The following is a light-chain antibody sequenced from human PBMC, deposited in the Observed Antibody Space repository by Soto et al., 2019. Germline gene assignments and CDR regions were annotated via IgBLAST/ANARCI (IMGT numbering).Light chain of an antibody. CDR3: AAWDDSLNDV. V-gene: IGLV1-44*01. J-gene: IGLJ1*01. CDR1: SSNIGTNT. Sequence: QSVLTQAPSASGTPGQRVTISCSGSSSNIGTNTVNWYQQLPGTAPKLLIYSNNQRPSGVPDRFSGSKSGTSASLAISGLQSEDEADYYCAAWDDSLNDVFGNGTNDT. CDR2: SNN.